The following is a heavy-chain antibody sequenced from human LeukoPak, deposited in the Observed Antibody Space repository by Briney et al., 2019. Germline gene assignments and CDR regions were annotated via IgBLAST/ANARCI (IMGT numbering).Heavy chain of an antibody. CDR2: INWNGGST. D-gene: IGHD3-22*01. CDR3: AKGLSSGYQDYIDY. J-gene: IGHJ4*02. Sequence: TGGSLRLSCAASGFTFDDYGMSWVRQAPGKGLEWVSGINWNGGSTGYADSVKGRFTISRDNAKNSLYLQMNSLRAEDMALYYCAKGLSSGYQDYIDYWGQGTLVTVSS. V-gene: IGHV3-20*04. CDR1: GFTFDDYG.